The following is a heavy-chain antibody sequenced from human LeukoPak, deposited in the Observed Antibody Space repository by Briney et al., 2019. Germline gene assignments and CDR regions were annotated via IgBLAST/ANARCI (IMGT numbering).Heavy chain of an antibody. J-gene: IGHJ4*02. D-gene: IGHD6-6*01. CDR3: AKHQVASRSSLDY. CDR2: ISYDASNK. V-gene: IGHV3-30*18. Sequence: PGGSLRLSCAASGFTFSSYGMDWVRQAPGKGLEWVAVISYDASNKNYADSVTGRFTISRYNSKYTLYLQLNSHRATDTAVYYCAKHQVASRSSLDYCGQGTLVTVSS. CDR1: GFTFSSYG.